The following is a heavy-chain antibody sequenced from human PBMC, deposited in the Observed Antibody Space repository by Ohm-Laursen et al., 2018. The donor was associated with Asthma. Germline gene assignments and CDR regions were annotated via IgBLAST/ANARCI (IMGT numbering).Heavy chain of an antibody. Sequence: SLRLSCAASGFKFSDYYMSWIRQAPGKGLEYVSHISSDSIHTEYADSVKGRFTISRDNAKNSLYLQMSSLRADDTAIYYCATSVRGARYYWGQGTLVTVSS. J-gene: IGHJ4*02. D-gene: IGHD1-26*01. CDR1: GFKFSDYY. CDR3: ATSVRGARYY. CDR2: ISSDSIHT. V-gene: IGHV3-11*06.